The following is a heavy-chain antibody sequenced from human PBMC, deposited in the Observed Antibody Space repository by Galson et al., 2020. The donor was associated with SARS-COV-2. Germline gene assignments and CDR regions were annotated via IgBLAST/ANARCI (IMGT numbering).Heavy chain of an antibody. D-gene: IGHD1-26*01. CDR1: GGSISSSSYY. Sequence: QASETLSLTCTVSGGSISSSSYYWGWIRQPPGKGLEWIGSIYYSGSTYYNPSLKSRVTISVDTSKNQFSLKLSSVTAADTAVYYCAGEVVGATKYYYYYGMDVWGQWTTVTVSS. V-gene: IGHV4-39*07. CDR3: AGEVVGATKYYYYYGMDV. J-gene: IGHJ6*02. CDR2: IYYSGST.